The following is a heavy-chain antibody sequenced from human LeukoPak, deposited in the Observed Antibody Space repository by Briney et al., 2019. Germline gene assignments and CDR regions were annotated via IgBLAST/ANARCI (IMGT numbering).Heavy chain of an antibody. CDR3: SGIYGDFDY. CDR1: GFTFSSYA. J-gene: IGHJ4*02. CDR2: ISYDGSNK. Sequence: GRSLRLSCAASGFTFSSYAMHWVRQAPGKGLEWVAVISYDGSNKYYADSVKGRFTISRDKSKNTLYLQMNSPRAEDTAVYYCSGIYGDFDYWGQGTLVTVSS. V-gene: IGHV3-30*04. D-gene: IGHD4-17*01.